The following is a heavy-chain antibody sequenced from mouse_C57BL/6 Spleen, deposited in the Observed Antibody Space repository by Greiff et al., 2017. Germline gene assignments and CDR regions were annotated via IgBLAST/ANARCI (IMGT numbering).Heavy chain of an antibody. J-gene: IGHJ1*03. V-gene: IGHV1-69*01. CDR1: GYTFTSYW. CDR2: IDPSDSYT. CDR3: ARGATVVAYWYFDV. D-gene: IGHD1-1*01. Sequence: QVQLQQSGAELVMPGASVKLSCKASGYTFTSYWMHWVKQRPGQGLEWIGEIDPSDSYTNYNQKFKGKSTLTVDKSSSTAYMQLSSLTSEDSAVYYCARGATVVAYWYFDVWGTGTTVTVSS.